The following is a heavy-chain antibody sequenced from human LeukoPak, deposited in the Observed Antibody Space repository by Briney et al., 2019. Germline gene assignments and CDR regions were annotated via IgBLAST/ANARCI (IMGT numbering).Heavy chain of an antibody. V-gene: IGHV3-21*01. J-gene: IGHJ4*02. D-gene: IGHD3-22*01. CDR1: GFTFSSYA. CDR3: ARKGLDSSGYYFPDY. Sequence: GGSLRLSCAASGFTFSSYAMHWVRQAPGKGLEWVSSISSSSSYIYYADSVKGRFTISRDNAKNSLYLQMNSLRAEDTAVYYCARKGLDSSGYYFPDYWGQGTLVTVSS. CDR2: ISSSSSYI.